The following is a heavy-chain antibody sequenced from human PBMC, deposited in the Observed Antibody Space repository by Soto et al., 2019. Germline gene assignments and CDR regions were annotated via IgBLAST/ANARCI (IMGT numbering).Heavy chain of an antibody. J-gene: IGHJ4*02. CDR1: GYSFSTYW. CDR3: ARGTARIYTAMVYFDY. Sequence: GESLKISCKGSGYSFSTYWICWVRQMPVKGLEFMGIIYPVDSDARYNPSFQGQVTISSCSSISTCYLRLNSLKAPDTAMYYFARGTARIYTAMVYFDYWGQGTLVTVSS. CDR2: IYPVDSDA. D-gene: IGHD5-18*01. V-gene: IGHV5-51*03.